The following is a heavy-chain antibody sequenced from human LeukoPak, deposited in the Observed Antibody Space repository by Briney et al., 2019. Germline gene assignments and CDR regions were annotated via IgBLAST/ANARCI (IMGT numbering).Heavy chain of an antibody. CDR3: ARQPMTVTTRYYYYYYMDV. D-gene: IGHD4-11*01. CDR1: GGSISSSSYY. J-gene: IGHJ6*03. CDR2: IYYSGST. Sequence: PSETRSLTCTVSGGSISSSSYYWGWIRQPPGKGLEWIGSIYYSGSTYYNPSLKSRVTISVDTSKNQFSLKLSSVTAADTAVYYCARQPMTVTTRYYYYYYMDVWGKGTTVTVSS. V-gene: IGHV4-39*01.